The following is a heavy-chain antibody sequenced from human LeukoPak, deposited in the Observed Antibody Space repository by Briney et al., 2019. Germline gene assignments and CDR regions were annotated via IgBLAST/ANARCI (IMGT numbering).Heavy chain of an antibody. V-gene: IGHV4-39*07. J-gene: IGHJ4*02. CDR3: AREGAARVQLWWDPQWIFDY. D-gene: IGHD5-18*01. CDR2: IYYTGSS. Sequence: SETLSLTCSVSGGSIRSSDDYWGFVRQTPGKGLEWMGSIYYTGSSHYNPSLKSRATISVDTSKNQFSLKLTSVTPEDTAVYYCAREGAARVQLWWDPQWIFDYWGQGTLVTVSS. CDR1: GGSIRSSDDY.